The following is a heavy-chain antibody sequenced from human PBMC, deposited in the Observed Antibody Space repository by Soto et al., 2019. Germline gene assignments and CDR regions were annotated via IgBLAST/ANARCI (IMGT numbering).Heavy chain of an antibody. V-gene: IGHV1-18*01. CDR2: ISAYNGNT. CDR1: GYTFTSYV. Sequence: ASVNVSCKASGYTFTSYVITWVRQAPGQGLEWMGWISAYNGNTNYAQKLQGRVTMTTDTSTSTAYMELRSLRFDDTAVYYCARGVGYYGMDVWGQGTTVTVSS. D-gene: IGHD1-26*01. CDR3: ARGVGYYGMDV. J-gene: IGHJ6*02.